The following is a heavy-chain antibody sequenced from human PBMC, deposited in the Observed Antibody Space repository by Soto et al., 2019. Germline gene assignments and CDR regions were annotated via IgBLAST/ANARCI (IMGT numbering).Heavy chain of an antibody. CDR2: ISGSNNNI. CDR3: ASERLCGADCYFFAT. D-gene: IGHD2-21*02. V-gene: IGHV3-48*04. CDR1: RVSISRCS. Sequence: PGLPLRVSRGAWRVSISRCSLNHDHPAPGKGLEWISKISGSNNNIYYADSVRGRFTISRDNAKNSLYLQMNSLRAEDTAIYYCASERLCGADCYFFATWGQGSLVTV. J-gene: IGHJ5*02.